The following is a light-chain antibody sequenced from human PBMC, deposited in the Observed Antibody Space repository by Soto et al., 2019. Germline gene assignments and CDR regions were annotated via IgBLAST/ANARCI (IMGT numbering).Light chain of an antibody. Sequence: QSVLIQPASVSGSPGQSITISCTGTSSDVGKYNLVSWYQQHPGKVPELIIYEVSKRPSGVSDRFYGSKSGGTASLTVSGLQAEDEADYYCCSYEGSSFYFFGSGNKVTXL. J-gene: IGLJ1*01. V-gene: IGLV2-23*02. CDR2: EVS. CDR3: CSYEGSSFYF. CDR1: SSDVGKYNL.